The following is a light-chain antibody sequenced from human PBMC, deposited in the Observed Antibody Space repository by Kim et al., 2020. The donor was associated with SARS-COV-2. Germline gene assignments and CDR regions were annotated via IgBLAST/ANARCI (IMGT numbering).Light chain of an antibody. Sequence: DVVMTQSPLSLPVTLGQPASISCRSSQRLVDSDGKTFLSWFQQRPCQSPRRLIYKVSDRDSGVPDRFSGSGSGTDFTLKISRVEAEDVGVYYCMQGTHWPWTFGQGTKVDIK. CDR3: MQGTHWPWT. J-gene: IGKJ1*01. CDR2: KVS. CDR1: QRLVDSDGKTF. V-gene: IGKV2-30*01.